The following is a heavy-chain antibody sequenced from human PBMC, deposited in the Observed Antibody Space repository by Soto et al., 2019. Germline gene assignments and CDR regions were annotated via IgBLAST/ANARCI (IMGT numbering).Heavy chain of an antibody. CDR3: ARDTVTGTTPYLFDY. V-gene: IGHV1-69*01. J-gene: IGHJ4*02. Sequence: QVQLVQSGAEVRKPGSSVRVSCRASGGTFSSYAINWVRQAPGQGLEWMGGIIPIFGPAHYAQRFQGRVTITADESTSTAYMELSSLRSADTAVYFCARDTVTGTTPYLFDYWGQGTLVTVSS. D-gene: IGHD1-7*01. CDR2: IIPIFGPA. CDR1: GGTFSSYA.